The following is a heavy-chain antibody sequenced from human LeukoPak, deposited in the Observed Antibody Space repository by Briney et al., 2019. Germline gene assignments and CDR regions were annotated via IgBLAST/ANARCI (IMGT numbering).Heavy chain of an antibody. V-gene: IGHV3-30*02. CDR2: IRYDGSNK. CDR3: AGFPGYSYGDLSYYGLRV. Sequence: PGGSLRLSCAASGFTFSSYGMHWVRQAPGKGLEWVAFIRYDGSNKHYADSVKGRFTISRDNSKNTLYLQMNSLRVEDTAVYYCAGFPGYSYGDLSYYGLRVWGQGTTVTVSS. D-gene: IGHD5-18*01. CDR1: GFTFSSYG. J-gene: IGHJ6*02.